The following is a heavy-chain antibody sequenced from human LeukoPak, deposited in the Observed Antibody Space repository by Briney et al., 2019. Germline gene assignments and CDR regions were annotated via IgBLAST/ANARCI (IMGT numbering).Heavy chain of an antibody. J-gene: IGHJ3*01. CDR1: GGSISSSSYY. D-gene: IGHD6-19*01. Sequence: SETLSLTCTVSGGSISSSSYYWGWIRQPPGKGLEWIGSIYYSGSTYYNPSLKSRVTISVDTSKNQFSLKLSSVTAADTAVYYCARIDERRQWLVPSWGQGTMVTVSS. CDR3: ARIDERRQWLVPS. CDR2: IYYSGST. V-gene: IGHV4-39*07.